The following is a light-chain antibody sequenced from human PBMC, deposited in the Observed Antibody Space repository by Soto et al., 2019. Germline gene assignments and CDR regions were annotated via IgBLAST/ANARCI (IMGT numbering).Light chain of an antibody. V-gene: IGLV2-14*01. J-gene: IGLJ2*01. CDR3: SSYTSSSTLVV. CDR1: SSDVGAYKY. Sequence: QSALTQPPSASGSPGQSVTISCTGTSSDVGAYKYVSWYQQYPGKAPKLMIYEVSKRPSGVSNRFSGSKSGNTASLTISGLQAEDEADYYCSSYTSSSTLVVFGGGTKLTVL. CDR2: EVS.